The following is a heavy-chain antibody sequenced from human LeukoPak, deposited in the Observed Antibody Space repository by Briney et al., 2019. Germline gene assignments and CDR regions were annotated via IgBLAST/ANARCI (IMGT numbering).Heavy chain of an antibody. CDR3: ARSQERGYSGYDFDF. V-gene: IGHV4-59*01. D-gene: IGHD5-12*01. CDR1: GGSISSYY. Sequence: PSETLSLTCTASGGSISSYYWSWIRQPPGKGLEWIGYIYYSGSTNYNPSLKSRVTISVDTSKNQFSLKLSSVTAADTAVYYCARSQERGYSGYDFDFWGQGTLVTVSS. CDR2: IYYSGST. J-gene: IGHJ4*02.